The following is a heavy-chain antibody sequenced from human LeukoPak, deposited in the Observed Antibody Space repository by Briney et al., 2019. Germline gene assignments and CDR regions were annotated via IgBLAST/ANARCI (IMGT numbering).Heavy chain of an antibody. J-gene: IGHJ6*04. CDR3: AELGITMIGGV. CDR1: GFTFSSYA. Sequence: SGGSLRLSCAASGFTFSSYAMHWVRQAPGKGLEWVANIKQDGSEKYYVDSVKGRFTISRDNAKNSLYLQMNSLRAEDTAVYYCAELGITMIGGVWGKGTTVTISS. V-gene: IGHV3-7*01. D-gene: IGHD3-10*02. CDR2: IKQDGSEK.